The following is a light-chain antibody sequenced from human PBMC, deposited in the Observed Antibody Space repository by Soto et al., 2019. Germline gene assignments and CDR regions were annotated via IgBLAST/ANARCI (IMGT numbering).Light chain of an antibody. J-gene: IGKJ4*01. CDR2: VAS. V-gene: IGKV1-9*01. CDR1: QDISSY. Sequence: DIQLTQSPSFLSASVGDRVTITCRASQDISSYLAWYQQKPGKAPKLLIYVASTLQSGVPSRFSGSGSGTEFTLTISSLQPEDFATYYCQQYDNLPPLTFGGGTKVEIK. CDR3: QQYDNLPPLT.